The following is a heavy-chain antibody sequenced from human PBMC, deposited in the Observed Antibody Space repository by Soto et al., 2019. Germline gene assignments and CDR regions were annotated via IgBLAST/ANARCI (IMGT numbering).Heavy chain of an antibody. Sequence: QVQLQQWGAGLLKPSETLSLTCAVYGWSFSGYYWTWIRQPPGTGLEWIGEINQSGSTNYNPSLKSRVTISVDTSKTQFALKLTSVTAADTAVYYCARDKMTCLFDYWGHGTLVTVSS. V-gene: IGHV4-34*01. CDR2: INQSGST. D-gene: IGHD2-21*02. CDR1: GWSFSGYY. CDR3: ARDKMTCLFDY. J-gene: IGHJ4*01.